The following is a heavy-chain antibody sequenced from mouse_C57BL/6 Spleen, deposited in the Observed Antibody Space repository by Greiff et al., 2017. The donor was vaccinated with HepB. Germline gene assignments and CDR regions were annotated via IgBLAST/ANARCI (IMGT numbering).Heavy chain of an antibody. CDR2: INPSNGGT. J-gene: IGHJ2*01. V-gene: IGHV1-53*01. D-gene: IGHD1-1*01. Sequence: VQLQQSGTDLVKPGASVKLSCKASGYTFTSYWMHWVKQRPGQGLEWIGNINPSNGGTNYNEKFKSKATLTVDKSSSTAYMQLSSLTSEDSAVYDCARCGPPIYYYGRSSYFDYWGQGTTLIVSS. CDR3: ARCGPPIYYYGRSSYFDY. CDR1: GYTFTSYW.